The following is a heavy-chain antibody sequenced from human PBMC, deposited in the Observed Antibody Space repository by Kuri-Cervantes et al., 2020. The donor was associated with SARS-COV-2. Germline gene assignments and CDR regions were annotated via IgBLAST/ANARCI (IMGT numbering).Heavy chain of an antibody. CDR2: ISYDGSNK. Sequence: LSLTCAASGFTFSSYAMHWVRQAPGKGLEWVAVISYDGSNKYYVDSVKGRFTISRDNSKNTLYLQMNSLRAEDTAVYYCARELGSSGWNDAFDIWGQGTMVTVSS. CDR1: GFTFSSYA. D-gene: IGHD6-19*01. J-gene: IGHJ3*02. CDR3: ARELGSSGWNDAFDI. V-gene: IGHV3-30-3*01.